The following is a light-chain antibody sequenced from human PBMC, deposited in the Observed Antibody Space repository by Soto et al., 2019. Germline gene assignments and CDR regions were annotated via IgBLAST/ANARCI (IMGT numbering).Light chain of an antibody. J-gene: IGKJ1*01. V-gene: IGKV3-20*01. CDR2: GAS. CDR1: QSVSSN. CDR3: QQYDSSPWT. Sequence: EIVRTQSPATLSVSPGERATPSCRASQSVSSNLAWYQQKPGQAPRLVIYGASTRATGIPDRFSGSGSGTDFTVTISRLEPEDFAVYFCQQYDSSPWTFGQGTKVDI.